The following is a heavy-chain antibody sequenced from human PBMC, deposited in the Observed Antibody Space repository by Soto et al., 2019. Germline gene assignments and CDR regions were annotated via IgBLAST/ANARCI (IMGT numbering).Heavy chain of an antibody. CDR1: GFDFTYYA. CDR2: MSSDGSKI. V-gene: IGHV3-30*18. D-gene: IGHD1-26*01. CDR3: AKDEGVGGTLGLFDY. Sequence: QVQLVESGGGAVQPGESLRLSCVASGFDFTYYAMHWVRQAPGKGLESVAVMSSDGSKIQHTDSVKGRFTISRDNPKNTLYLQMNSLRKEDKAVYFCAKDEGVGGTLGLFDYWGQGTLVSVSS. J-gene: IGHJ4*02.